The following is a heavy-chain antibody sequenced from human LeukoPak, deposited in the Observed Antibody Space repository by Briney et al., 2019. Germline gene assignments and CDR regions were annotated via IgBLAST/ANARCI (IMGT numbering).Heavy chain of an antibody. D-gene: IGHD5-12*01. Sequence: GGSLRLSCAASGFTFSDYYMSWIRQAPGKGLEWVSYISSSGSTIYYADSVKGRFTISRDNAKNSLYLQMNSLRAEDTAVYYCARAGAYSSYDYFQFDYWGQGTLVTVSS. CDR1: GFTFSDYY. CDR2: ISSSGSTI. V-gene: IGHV3-11*04. J-gene: IGHJ4*02. CDR3: ARAGAYSSYDYFQFDY.